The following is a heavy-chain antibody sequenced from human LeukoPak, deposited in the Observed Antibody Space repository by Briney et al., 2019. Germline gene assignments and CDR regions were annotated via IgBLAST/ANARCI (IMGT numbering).Heavy chain of an antibody. D-gene: IGHD3-3*01. CDR3: AREGPLTIWYGHDAFDI. V-gene: IGHV1-18*01. CDR1: GYTFTTYA. J-gene: IGHJ3*02. Sequence: ASVKVSCKASGYTFTTYAISWVRQAPGQGLEWMGWISTYNGNTNYAQNLQGRVTMTTDTSPSTVYMELSSLRSEDTAVYYCAREGPLTIWYGHDAFDIWGQGTMVTVSS. CDR2: ISTYNGNT.